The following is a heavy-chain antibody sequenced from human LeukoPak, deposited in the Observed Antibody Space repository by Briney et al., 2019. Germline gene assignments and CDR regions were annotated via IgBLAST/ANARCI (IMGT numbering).Heavy chain of an antibody. J-gene: IGHJ4*02. CDR2: ISGSGATA. D-gene: IGHD3-10*01. CDR1: GFTFSSYA. CDR3: AKDGLWFGGYEYFDY. Sequence: SGGSLRLSCAASGFTFSSYAMSWVRQAPGKGLEWVSAISGSGATAFYADSVKGRFTISRDNSRNTLYLQMNSLRAEDTAVYYCAKDGLWFGGYEYFDYWGQGILVTVSS. V-gene: IGHV3-23*01.